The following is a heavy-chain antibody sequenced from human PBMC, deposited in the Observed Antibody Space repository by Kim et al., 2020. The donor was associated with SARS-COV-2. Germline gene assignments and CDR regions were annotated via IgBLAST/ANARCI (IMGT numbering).Heavy chain of an antibody. V-gene: IGHV3-23*01. Sequence: GGSLRLSCAASGLTFSSYAMSWVRQAPGKRLEWVSAISSSDASTYYADSVKGRFSISRDNSKNTVYLQMSSLRAEDTAVYYCAKSPFGGYRYPGFVVFEYWGQGTLVTVSS. CDR2: ISSSDAST. D-gene: IGHD2-21*01. CDR3: AKSPFGGYRYPGFVVFEY. CDR1: GLTFSSYA. J-gene: IGHJ4*02.